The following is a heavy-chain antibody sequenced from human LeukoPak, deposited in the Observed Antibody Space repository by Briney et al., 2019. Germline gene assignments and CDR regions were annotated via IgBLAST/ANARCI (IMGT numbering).Heavy chain of an antibody. CDR2: IYYSGST. D-gene: IGHD2-2*01. Sequence: SETLSLTCTVSGRSISSYYWSWIRQPPGKGLEWIGYIYYSGSTNYNPSLKSRVTISVDTSKNQFSLKLSSVTAADPAVYYCPRAPAVVVPAAIYYYYYMDVWGKGTTVTVSS. CDR1: GRSISSYY. J-gene: IGHJ6*03. CDR3: PRAPAVVVPAAIYYYYYMDV. V-gene: IGHV4-59*01.